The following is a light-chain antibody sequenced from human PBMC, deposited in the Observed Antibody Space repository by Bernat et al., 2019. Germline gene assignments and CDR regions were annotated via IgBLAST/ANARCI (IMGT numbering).Light chain of an antibody. Sequence: SFDLTQPPSVSVSPRQTARITCSGDTLAKQYVNWYQQKRGQAPLQVIYKDIERPSGVPERFSGSSSGTTVTLTISEVQTEDEADYYCQSADNSGTYPVFGGGTQLTVL. J-gene: IGLJ7*01. CDR2: KDI. CDR1: TLAKQY. V-gene: IGLV3-25*03. CDR3: QSADNSGTYPV.